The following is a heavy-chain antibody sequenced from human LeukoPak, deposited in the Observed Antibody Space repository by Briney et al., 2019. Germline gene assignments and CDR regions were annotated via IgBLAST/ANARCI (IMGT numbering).Heavy chain of an antibody. J-gene: IGHJ4*02. D-gene: IGHD6-13*01. CDR2: ISGSGGST. V-gene: IGHV3-23*01. CDR1: RFAFSSYA. CDR3: GVYSSSWHDY. Sequence: PGGSLRLSCAASRFAFSSYAMSWVRQAPGKGLEWVSVISGSGGSTNYADSVKGRFTISRDDSKNTLYLQMNSLRAEDTAVYYCGVYSSSWHDYWGQGTLVTVSS.